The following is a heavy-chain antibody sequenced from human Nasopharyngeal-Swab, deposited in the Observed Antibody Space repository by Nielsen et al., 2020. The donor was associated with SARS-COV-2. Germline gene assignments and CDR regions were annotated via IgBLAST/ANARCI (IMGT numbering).Heavy chain of an antibody. Sequence: SLNISCAASGFTFSSYWMSLLRPAPGKVLGWVANIKQDGSEKYYVDYVKGGFTISRDNAKKSLYLQMNSLRAEDTAVYYCARVGLSDWYFDLWGRGTLVTVSS. CDR2: IKQDGSEK. D-gene: IGHD3-3*02. CDR1: GFTFSSYW. V-gene: IGHV3-7*01. J-gene: IGHJ2*01. CDR3: ARVGLSDWYFDL.